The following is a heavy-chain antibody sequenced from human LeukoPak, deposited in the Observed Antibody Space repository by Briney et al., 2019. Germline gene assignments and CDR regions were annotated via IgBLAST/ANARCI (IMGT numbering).Heavy chain of an antibody. CDR3: ARDSSSWETYYYYYMDV. CDR1: GHTFTGYY. D-gene: IGHD6-13*01. V-gene: IGHV1-2*02. Sequence: VSVKVSCKASGHTFTGYYMHWVRQAPGQGLEWMGWINPNSGGTNYAQKFQGRVTMTRDTSISTAYMELSRLRSDDTAVYYCARDSSSWETYYYYYMDVWGKGTTVTISS. J-gene: IGHJ6*03. CDR2: INPNSGGT.